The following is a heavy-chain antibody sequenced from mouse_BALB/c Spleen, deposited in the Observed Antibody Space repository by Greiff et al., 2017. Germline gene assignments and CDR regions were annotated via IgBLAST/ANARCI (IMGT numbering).Heavy chain of an antibody. D-gene: IGHD1-1*01. J-gene: IGHJ4*01. Sequence: EVQLQESGGGLVKPGGSLKLSCAASGFTFSDYYMYWVRQTPEKRLEWVATISDGGSYTYYPDSVKGRFTISRDNAKNNLYLQMSSLKSEDTAMYYCAREWGITTVVATRAMDYWGQGTSVTVSS. CDR3: AREWGITTVVATRAMDY. V-gene: IGHV5-4*02. CDR1: GFTFSDYY. CDR2: ISDGGSYT.